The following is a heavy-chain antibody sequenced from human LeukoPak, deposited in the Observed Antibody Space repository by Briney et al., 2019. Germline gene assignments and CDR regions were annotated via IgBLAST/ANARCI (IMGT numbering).Heavy chain of an antibody. J-gene: IGHJ3*02. CDR3: ARVSNYDFWSGYYRAYAFDI. V-gene: IGHV3-21*01. CDR1: GFTFSSYS. D-gene: IGHD3-3*01. Sequence: GGSLRLSCAASGFTFSSYSMNWVRQALGKGLEWVSSISSSSSYIYYADSVKGRFTISRDNAKNSLYLQMNSLRAEDTAVYYCARVSNYDFWSGYYRAYAFDIWGQGTMVTVSS. CDR2: ISSSSSYI.